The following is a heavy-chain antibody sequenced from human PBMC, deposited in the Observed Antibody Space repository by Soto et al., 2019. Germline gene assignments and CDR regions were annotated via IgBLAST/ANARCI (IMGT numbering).Heavy chain of an antibody. CDR1: GYTFTTYA. CDR3: ARAGDDCSTPSCYMIDY. J-gene: IGHJ4*02. Sequence: ASVEVSCKASGYTFTTYAIHWVRQAPGQRLEWMGWINAGNGYTKYSQKFQDRVTITRDTSATTAYMELSSLTSEDTAVYYCARAGDDCSTPSCYMIDYWGQGTLVTVSS. CDR2: INAGNGYT. V-gene: IGHV1-3*01. D-gene: IGHD2-2*02.